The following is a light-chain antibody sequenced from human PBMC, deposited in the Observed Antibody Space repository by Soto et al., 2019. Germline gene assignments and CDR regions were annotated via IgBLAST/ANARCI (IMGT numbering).Light chain of an antibody. V-gene: IGKV1-9*01. CDR3: QQFNSYAVT. J-gene: IGKJ3*01. Sequence: DIQLPQSPSFLSASVGDRVTITCRASQGISSYLAWYQPKPGKPPKLLIYATSTLQSGVPSRFSGGASGTEFTLTISSLQPEDLATYYCQQFNSYAVTFGPGTKVDI. CDR1: QGISSY. CDR2: ATS.